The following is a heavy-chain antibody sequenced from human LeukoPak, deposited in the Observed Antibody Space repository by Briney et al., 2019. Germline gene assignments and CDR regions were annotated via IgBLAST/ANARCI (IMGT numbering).Heavy chain of an antibody. V-gene: IGHV3-30-3*01. CDR1: GFTFSTYS. Sequence: GGSLRLSCAASGFTFSTYSLYWVRQAPGKGLEWVAVISYDGTNKYYADSVKGRFTISRDNSKNTLYLQMNSLRTEDTAVYYCASASSSPCGDDCYSLYRYMDVWGKGTTVTVS. D-gene: IGHD2-21*01. CDR2: ISYDGTNK. CDR3: ASASSSPCGDDCYSLYRYMDV. J-gene: IGHJ6*03.